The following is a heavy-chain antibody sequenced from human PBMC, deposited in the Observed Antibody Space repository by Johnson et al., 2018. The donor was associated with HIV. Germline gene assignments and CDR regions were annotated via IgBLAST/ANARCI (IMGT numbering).Heavy chain of an antibody. CDR1: EFTFSSYG. J-gene: IGHJ3*02. D-gene: IGHD3-22*01. Sequence: QVQLVESGGGVVQPGGSLRLSCAASEFTFSSYGMHWVRQAPGKGLEWVAFIRYDGRNKYYADSVKGRFTISRDNSKNTLYLQMNSLRAEDTAVYYCARSPHYYDSSGYSFSDVFDIWGQGTMVTVSS. CDR2: IRYDGRNK. CDR3: ARSPHYYDSSGYSFSDVFDI. V-gene: IGHV3-30*02.